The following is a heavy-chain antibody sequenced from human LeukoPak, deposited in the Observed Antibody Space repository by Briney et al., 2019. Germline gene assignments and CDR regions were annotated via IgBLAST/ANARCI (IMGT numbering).Heavy chain of an antibody. CDR2: IKQDGSEK. J-gene: IGHJ4*02. D-gene: IGHD6-13*01. CDR1: GFTFSTFA. V-gene: IGHV3-7*01. Sequence: GGSLRLSCAASGFTFSTFAMIWVRQPPGKGLEWVANIKQDGSEKYYVDSVKGRFTISRDNAKNSLYLQMNSLRAEDTAVYYCARRSIAAAGDLDYWGQGTLVTVSS. CDR3: ARRSIAAAGDLDY.